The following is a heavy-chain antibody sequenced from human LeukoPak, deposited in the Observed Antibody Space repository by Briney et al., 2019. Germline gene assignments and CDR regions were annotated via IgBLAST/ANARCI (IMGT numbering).Heavy chain of an antibody. V-gene: IGHV3-21*04. J-gene: IGHJ4*02. D-gene: IGHD3-22*01. Sequence: GGSLRLSCAASGFTFSSYSMNWVRQAPGKGLEWVSSISSSSSYIHYADSVKGRFTISRDNSKNTLYLQMNSLRAEDTAVYYCIGYLVNSWGQGTLVTVSS. CDR2: ISSSSSYI. CDR1: GFTFSSYS. CDR3: IGYLVNS.